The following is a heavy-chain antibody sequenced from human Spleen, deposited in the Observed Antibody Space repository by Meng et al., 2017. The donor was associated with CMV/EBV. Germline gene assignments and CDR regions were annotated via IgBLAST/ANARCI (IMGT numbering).Heavy chain of an antibody. V-gene: IGHV4-39*01. J-gene: IGHJ6*02. D-gene: IGHD3-10*01. CDR3: ARQLVRSCFYGTDV. Sequence: SETLSLTCTVSGGSISSSTYYWTWIRQPPGKGLEYIGSIYYSGITYYNPSLKSRVTISVDTSKKQFSLNLTSVTAADTAVYYCARQLVRSCFYGTDVWGQGTTVTVSS. CDR1: GGSISSSTYY. CDR2: IYYSGIT.